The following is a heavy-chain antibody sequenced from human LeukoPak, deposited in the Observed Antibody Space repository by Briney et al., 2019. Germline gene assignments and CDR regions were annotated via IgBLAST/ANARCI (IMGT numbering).Heavy chain of an antibody. V-gene: IGHV3-7*01. CDR1: GFTFSSYW. CDR2: IKQDGSEK. D-gene: IGHD3-22*01. CDR3: ARSTRYYYDSSGYSHYGMDV. J-gene: IGHJ6*02. Sequence: GGSLRLSCAASGFTFSSYWMSWVRQAPGKGLEWVANIKQDGSEKYYVDYVKGRFTISRDNDKNSLYLQMNSLRAEDTAVYYCARSTRYYYDSSGYSHYGMDVWGQGTTVTVSS.